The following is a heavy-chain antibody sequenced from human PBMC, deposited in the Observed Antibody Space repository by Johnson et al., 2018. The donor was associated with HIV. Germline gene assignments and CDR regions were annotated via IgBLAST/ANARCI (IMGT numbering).Heavy chain of an antibody. D-gene: IGHD3-10*01. J-gene: IGHJ3*02. V-gene: IGHV3-30*04. CDR1: GFTFSSYA. CDR3: ARGLGLRERSRLFDI. Sequence: VQVVESGGGVVQPGRSLRLSCAASGFTFSSYAMHWVRQAPGKGLEWVAVISYDGSNKYYADSVKGRFTISRDNSKNTLYLQMNSLRAEDTAVFYCARGLGLRERSRLFDIWGQGTMVTVSS. CDR2: ISYDGSNK.